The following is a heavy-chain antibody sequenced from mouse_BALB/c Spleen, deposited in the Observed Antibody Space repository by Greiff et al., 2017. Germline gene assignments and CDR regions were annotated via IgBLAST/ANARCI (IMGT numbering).Heavy chain of an antibody. CDR2: ISDGGSYT. CDR1: GFTFSDYY. V-gene: IGHV5-4*02. CDR3: ARDGGPHWYFDV. Sequence: EVQLVESGGGLVKPGGSLKLSCAASGFTFSDYYMYWVRQTPEKRLEWVATISDGGSYTYYPDSVKGRFTISRDNAKNNLYLQMSSLKSEDTAMYYCARDGGPHWYFDVWGAGTTVTVSS. J-gene: IGHJ1*01.